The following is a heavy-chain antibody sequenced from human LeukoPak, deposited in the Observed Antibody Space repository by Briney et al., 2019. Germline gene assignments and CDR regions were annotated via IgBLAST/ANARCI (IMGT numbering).Heavy chain of an antibody. V-gene: IGHV1-69*04. CDR2: IIPILGIA. CDR1: GYTFTSYD. D-gene: IGHD3-22*01. J-gene: IGHJ4*02. CDR3: ARGYYYDSSGYYLFDY. Sequence: ASVKVSCKASGYTFTSYDINWVRQATGQGLEWMGRIIPILGIANYAQKFQGRVTITADKSTSTAYMELSSLRSEDTAVYYCARGYYYDSSGYYLFDYWGQGTLVTVSS.